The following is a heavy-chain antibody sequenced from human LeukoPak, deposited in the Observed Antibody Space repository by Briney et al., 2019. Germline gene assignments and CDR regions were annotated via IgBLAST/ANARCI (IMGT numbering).Heavy chain of an antibody. D-gene: IGHD5-24*01. CDR2: INPNSGGT. Sequence: ASVKVSCKASGYTFTGYYMHWVRQAPGQGLEWMGWINPNSGGTNYAQKFQGRVTMTRDTSISTAYMELSRLRSDDTAVYYCARAKDGSPPVPDYWGQGTLVTVSS. CDR3: ARAKDGSPPVPDY. J-gene: IGHJ4*02. CDR1: GYTFTGYY. V-gene: IGHV1-2*02.